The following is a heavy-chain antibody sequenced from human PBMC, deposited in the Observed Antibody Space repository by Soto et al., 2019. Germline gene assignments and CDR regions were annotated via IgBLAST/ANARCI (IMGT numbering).Heavy chain of an antibody. CDR1: GGSLSDNY. V-gene: IGHV4-34*01. Sequence: SETLSLTCAVYGGSLSDNYWNWIRQPPGKGLEWIGEINHSGNTNYNPSLKSRVSMSVDTSKNQVSLKLRSVTAADTAVYYCAKDLGGYSGYEYYFDYWGQGTLVTVSS. CDR2: INHSGNT. CDR3: AKDLGGYSGYEYYFDY. D-gene: IGHD5-12*01. J-gene: IGHJ4*02.